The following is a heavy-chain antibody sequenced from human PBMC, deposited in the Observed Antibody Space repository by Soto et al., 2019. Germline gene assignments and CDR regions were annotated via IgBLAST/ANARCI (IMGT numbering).Heavy chain of an antibody. Sequence: QVQLVQSGAEVKKPGASVKVSCKDSGYTFTSYAMHWVRQAPGQRLEWMGWINAGNGNTKYSQKIQGRVTITRDTSASTAYMELSSLRFEDTAVYYCARDPVYSYGYNWCQGTLDTVSS. J-gene: IGHJ4*02. CDR2: INAGNGNT. D-gene: IGHD5-18*01. CDR1: GYTFTSYA. CDR3: ARDPVYSYGYN. V-gene: IGHV1-3*01.